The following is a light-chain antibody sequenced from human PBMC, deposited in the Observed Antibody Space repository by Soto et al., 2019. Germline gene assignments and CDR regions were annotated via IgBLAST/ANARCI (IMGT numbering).Light chain of an antibody. Sequence: MTQSPSTLSATVGDRVTITCGASQSISGWLAWYQQKPGKAPNLLIYDASSLESGVPSRFSGSGSGTEFTLTISSLQPDDFATYYCQQYTSYSRTFGQGTKVDI. J-gene: IGKJ1*01. CDR2: DAS. V-gene: IGKV1-5*01. CDR3: QQYTSYSRT. CDR1: QSISGW.